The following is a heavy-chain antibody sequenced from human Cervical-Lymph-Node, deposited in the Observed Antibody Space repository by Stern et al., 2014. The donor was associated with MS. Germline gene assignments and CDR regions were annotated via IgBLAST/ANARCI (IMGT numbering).Heavy chain of an antibody. CDR3: AKHACTGAACPFDL. CDR2: VYHGGPP. J-gene: IGHJ4*02. D-gene: IGHD2-8*02. V-gene: IGHV4-39*01. Sequence: QLQLQESGPGLVKPSETLSLTCAVSGDSISSYTHYWAWIRQPPGKGLEWIGSVYHGGPPSSNPSFKCPATISVNTSKNPFPRGLNSVTAADTAVYYCAKHACTGAACPFDLWGQGTLVTVSS. CDR1: GDSISSYTHY.